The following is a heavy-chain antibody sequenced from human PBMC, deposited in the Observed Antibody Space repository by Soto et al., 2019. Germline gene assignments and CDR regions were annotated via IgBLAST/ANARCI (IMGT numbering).Heavy chain of an antibody. D-gene: IGHD5-12*01. J-gene: IGHJ4*02. CDR2: IYYNDDR. CDR1: GFAFTTAGVA. CDR3: AHSDGGYEIIYFDF. V-gene: IGHV2-5*01. Sequence: SGPTLVNPTQTLTLTCTFSGFAFTTAGVAVGWIRQTPGGALEWLTLIYYNDDRRFSPSLKTRLTITGDTSKNQVVLSLTNVDPGDTATYFCAHSDGGYEIIYFDFWGQGSPASVSS.